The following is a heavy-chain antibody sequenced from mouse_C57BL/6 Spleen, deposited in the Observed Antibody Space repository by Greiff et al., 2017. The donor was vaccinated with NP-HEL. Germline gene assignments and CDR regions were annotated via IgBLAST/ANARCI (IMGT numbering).Heavy chain of an antibody. CDR1: GYTFTSYW. CDR3: ARCYYGSSYDYAMDY. J-gene: IGHJ4*01. D-gene: IGHD1-1*01. Sequence: QVQLQQPGAELVKPGASVKLSCKASGYTFTSYWMHWVKQRPGQGLEWIGMIHPNSGSSNYNEKFKSKATLTVDKSSSTAYMQLSSLTSEDSAVYYCARCYYGSSYDYAMDYWGQGTSVTVSS. V-gene: IGHV1-64*01. CDR2: IHPNSGSS.